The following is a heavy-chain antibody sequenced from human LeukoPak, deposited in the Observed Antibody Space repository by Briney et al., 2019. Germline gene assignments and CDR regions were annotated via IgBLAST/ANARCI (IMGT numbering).Heavy chain of an antibody. CDR1: GGSFSGYY. CDR2: MNHSGST. D-gene: IGHD1-26*01. J-gene: IGHJ4*02. CDR3: RATGIVGATPGYFDY. Sequence: PSETLSLTRAVYGGSFSGYYWSWIRQPPGKGLEWIGVMNHSGSTNYNPSLKSRVTISVDTSKNQFSLKLSSVTAADTAVYYCRATGIVGATPGYFDYWGQGTLVTVSS. V-gene: IGHV4-34*01.